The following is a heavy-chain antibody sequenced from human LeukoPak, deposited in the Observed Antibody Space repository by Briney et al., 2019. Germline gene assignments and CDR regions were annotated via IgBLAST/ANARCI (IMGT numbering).Heavy chain of an antibody. Sequence: GGSLTLSCAGSGFTFSSYAMSWVRQAPGQGLEWVAVIWSDGTNQYYADSVKGRFTISRDDSGNTVYLQMNSLRPEDTGVYYCARDAQRGFDYSNSLENWGQGTPVTVST. D-gene: IGHD4-11*01. CDR3: ARDAQRGFDYSNSLEN. CDR2: IWSDGTNQ. J-gene: IGHJ4*02. CDR1: GFTFSSYA. V-gene: IGHV3-33*08.